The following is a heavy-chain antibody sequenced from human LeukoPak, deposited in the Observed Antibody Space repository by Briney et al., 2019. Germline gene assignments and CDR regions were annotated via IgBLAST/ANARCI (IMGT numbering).Heavy chain of an antibody. CDR2: INPNSGGT. V-gene: IGHV1-2*02. J-gene: IGHJ4*02. CDR1: GYTFTGYY. Sequence: ASVKVSCKASGYTFTGYYMHWVRQAPGQGLEWMGWINPNSGGTNYAQKLQGRVTMTTDTSTSTAYMELRSLRSDDTAVYYCARRLHYYDSSGYYLWGQGTLVTVSS. CDR3: ARRLHYYDSSGYYL. D-gene: IGHD3-22*01.